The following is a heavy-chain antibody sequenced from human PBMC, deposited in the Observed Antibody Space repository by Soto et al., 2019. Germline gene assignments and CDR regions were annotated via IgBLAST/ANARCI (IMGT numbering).Heavy chain of an antibody. CDR3: ARGYLQSGYSSSWVFDY. CDR2: IFYSGST. D-gene: IGHD6-13*01. V-gene: IGHV4-31*03. J-gene: IGHJ4*02. Sequence: QVQLQESGPGLVKPSQTLSLICTVSGGSINSGGYYWNWIRQHPGKGLEWIGYIFYSGSTYYNPFLRNRFTIYADTSENQFSLNLSSVTAADTAVYFCARGYLQSGYSSSWVFDYWGQGTLVNLSS. CDR1: GGSINSGGYY.